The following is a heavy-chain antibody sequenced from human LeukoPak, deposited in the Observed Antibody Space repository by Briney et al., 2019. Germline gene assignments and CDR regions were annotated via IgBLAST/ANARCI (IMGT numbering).Heavy chain of an antibody. CDR3: ARGGIVVVPADAPDAFDI. J-gene: IGHJ3*02. D-gene: IGHD2-2*01. Sequence: SETLSLTCTVSGGSISSGGYYWSWIRQHPGKGLEWIGYIYYSGSTYYNPSLKSRVTISVDTSKNQFSLKLSSVTAADTAVCYCARGGIVVVPADAPDAFDIWGQGTMVTVSS. CDR2: IYYSGST. V-gene: IGHV4-31*03. CDR1: GGSISSGGYY.